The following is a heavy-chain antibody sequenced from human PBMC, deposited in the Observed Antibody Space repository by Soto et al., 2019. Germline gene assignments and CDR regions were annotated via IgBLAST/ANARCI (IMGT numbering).Heavy chain of an antibody. CDR1: GGSMNYYY. Sequence: SETLSLTCTDSGGSMNYYYWSWIRQPPGKGLEWIGEINHSGSTNYNPSLKSRVTISVDTSKNQFSLKLSSVTAADTAVYYCASSPSHGYDSSGYYYFDYWGQGTLVTVSS. J-gene: IGHJ4*02. D-gene: IGHD3-22*01. CDR3: ASSPSHGYDSSGYYYFDY. V-gene: IGHV4-34*01. CDR2: INHSGST.